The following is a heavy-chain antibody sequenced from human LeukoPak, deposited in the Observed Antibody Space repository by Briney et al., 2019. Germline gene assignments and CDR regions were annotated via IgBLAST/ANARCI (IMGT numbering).Heavy chain of an antibody. J-gene: IGHJ4*02. CDR2: IDNDGRDT. D-gene: IGHD3-16*01. CDR3: ARRGGVARSFDY. Sequence: GGPLRLSCAASGFTFGNYWMHWVRQSPGKGLVWVSRIDNDGRDTRYADSVTGRFTISRDNAKNTLYLQMNSLRAEDTATYYCARRGGVARSFDYWGQGTLVTVSS. CDR1: GFTFGNYW. V-gene: IGHV3-74*01.